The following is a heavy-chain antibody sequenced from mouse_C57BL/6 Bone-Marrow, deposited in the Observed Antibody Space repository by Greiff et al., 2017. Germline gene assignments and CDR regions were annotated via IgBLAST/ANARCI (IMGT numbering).Heavy chain of an antibody. Sequence: EVQLQQSGPELVKPGASVKISCKASGYSFTGYYMNWVKQSPEKSLEWIGEINPSTGGTTYNQKFKAKATLTVDKSSSTAYIQLSSLTSEDSAVYYCARAHYYGSSPGFAYWGQGTLVTVSA. CDR3: ARAHYYGSSPGFAY. V-gene: IGHV1-42*01. CDR2: INPSTGGT. J-gene: IGHJ3*01. D-gene: IGHD1-1*01. CDR1: GYSFTGYY.